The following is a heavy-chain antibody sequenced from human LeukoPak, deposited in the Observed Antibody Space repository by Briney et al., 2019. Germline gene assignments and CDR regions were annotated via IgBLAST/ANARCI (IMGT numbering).Heavy chain of an antibody. J-gene: IGHJ4*02. CDR3: ARVDSGDTAMVTLDY. Sequence: SVKVSCKASGGTFSSYAISWVRQAPGQGLEWMGRIIPIFGTANYAQKFQGRVTITTDESTSTAYMELSSLRSEDTAVYYCARVDSGDTAMVTLDYWGQGTLVTVSS. V-gene: IGHV1-69*05. CDR1: GGTFSSYA. CDR2: IIPIFGTA. D-gene: IGHD5-18*01.